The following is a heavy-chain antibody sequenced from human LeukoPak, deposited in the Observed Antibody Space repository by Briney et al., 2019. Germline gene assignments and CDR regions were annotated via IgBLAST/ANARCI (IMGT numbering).Heavy chain of an antibody. CDR3: ARGRSYYGPAGY. D-gene: IGHD3-10*01. CDR2: INHSGST. V-gene: IGHV4-34*01. Sequence: SETLTLTCAVYGGSFSGYYWSWIRQPPGKGLEWIGEINHSGSTNYDPSLKSRVTISVDTSKNQFSLKLSSVTAADTAVYYCARGRSYYGPAGYWGQGTLVTVSS. CDR1: GGSFSGYY. J-gene: IGHJ4*02.